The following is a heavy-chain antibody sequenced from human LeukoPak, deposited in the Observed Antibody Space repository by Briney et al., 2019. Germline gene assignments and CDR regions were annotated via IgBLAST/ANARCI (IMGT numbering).Heavy chain of an antibody. J-gene: IGHJ4*02. CDR2: ISSSSYI. CDR3: ATQFLEWLLCDY. Sequence: GGSLRLSCAASGFTFSSYSMNWVRQAPGKGLEWVSSISSSSYIYYADSVKGRFTISRDNAKNSLYLQMNSLGAEDTAVYYCATQFLEWLLCDYWGQGTLVTVSS. D-gene: IGHD3-3*01. CDR1: GFTFSSYS. V-gene: IGHV3-21*01.